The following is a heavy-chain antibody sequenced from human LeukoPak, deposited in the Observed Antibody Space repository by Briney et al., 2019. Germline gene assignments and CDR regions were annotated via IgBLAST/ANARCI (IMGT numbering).Heavy chain of an antibody. V-gene: IGHV4-34*01. CDR1: GGSFSGYY. CDR3: ARGDYDFWSASMDY. CDR2: INHSGST. J-gene: IGHJ4*02. Sequence: SETLSLTCAAYGGSFSGYYWSWIRQPPGKGLEWIGEINHSGSTNYNPSLKSRVTISVDTSKNQFSLKLSSVTAADTAVYYCARGDYDFWSASMDYWGQGTLVTVSS. D-gene: IGHD3-3*01.